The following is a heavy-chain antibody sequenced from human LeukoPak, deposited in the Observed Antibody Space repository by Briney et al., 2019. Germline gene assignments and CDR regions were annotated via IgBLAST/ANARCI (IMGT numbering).Heavy chain of an antibody. D-gene: IGHD2-2*01. CDR2: ISGSGGST. CDR1: GFTFSTYG. Sequence: GGSLRLSCAASGFTFSTYGMSWVRQAPGKGLEWVSRISGSGGSTNYADSVKDRFTITRDNSKNTLYLQMNSLRAEDTAVYYCAKPLRYCGSTSCYEYYYGMDAWGQGTTVTVSS. J-gene: IGHJ6*02. CDR3: AKPLRYCGSTSCYEYYYGMDA. V-gene: IGHV3-23*01.